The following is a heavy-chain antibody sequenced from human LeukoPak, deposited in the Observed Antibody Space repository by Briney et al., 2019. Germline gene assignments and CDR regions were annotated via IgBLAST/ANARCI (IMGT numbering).Heavy chain of an antibody. D-gene: IGHD1-26*01. J-gene: IGHJ4*02. CDR2: INPNSGNT. V-gene: IGHV1-18*04. CDR1: GYTFTGYY. Sequence: ASVKVSCKASGYTFTGYYMHWVRQAPGQGLEWMGWINPNSGNTNYAQKLQGRVTMTTDTSTSTAYMELRSLRSDDTAVYYCARVRGSPGITDYWGQGTLVTVSS. CDR3: ARVRGSPGITDY.